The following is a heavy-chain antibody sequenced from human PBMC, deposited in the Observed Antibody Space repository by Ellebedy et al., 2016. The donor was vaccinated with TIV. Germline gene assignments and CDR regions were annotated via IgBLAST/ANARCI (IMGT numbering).Heavy chain of an antibody. Sequence: PGGSLRLSCAASGFTFSSYNMNWVRQAPGKGLEWVSYIRSSSSTIYYADSVKGRFTISRDNAKNSLYLQMNSLRAEDTAVYYCARVGEYSYGSGYYYYYGMDVWGQGTTVTVYS. CDR1: GFTFSSYN. D-gene: IGHD5-18*01. V-gene: IGHV3-48*01. J-gene: IGHJ6*02. CDR2: IRSSSSTI. CDR3: ARVGEYSYGSGYYYYYGMDV.